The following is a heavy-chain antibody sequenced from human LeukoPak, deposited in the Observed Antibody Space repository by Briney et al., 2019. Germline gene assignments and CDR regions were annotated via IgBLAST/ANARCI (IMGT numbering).Heavy chain of an antibody. J-gene: IGHJ6*03. CDR2: INHSGST. CDR3: ARATTVVTIYYYYYMDV. CDR1: GGSFSGYY. V-gene: IGHV4-34*01. D-gene: IGHD4-23*01. Sequence: SETLSLTCAVYGGSFSGYYWSWIRQPPGKGLEWIGEINHSGSTNYNPSLKSRVTTSVDTSKNQFSLKLSSVTAADTAVYYCARATTVVTIYYYYYMDVWGKGTTVTVSS.